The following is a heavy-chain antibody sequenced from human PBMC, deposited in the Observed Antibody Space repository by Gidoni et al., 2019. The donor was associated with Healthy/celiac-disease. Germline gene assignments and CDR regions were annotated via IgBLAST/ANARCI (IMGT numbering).Heavy chain of an antibody. CDR1: GFTFLHAS. V-gene: IGHV3-48*02. J-gene: IGHJ4*02. Sequence: EVQLVESGGGLVQPGGSLRLSCAASGFTFLHASMNCVRQAPGKGLEWVSYISSSSSTIYYADSVKGRFTISRDNAKNSLFLQINSLRDEDTAVYYCAKVTTVTDDYWGQGTLVTVSS. CDR2: ISSSSSTI. CDR3: AKVTTVTDDY. D-gene: IGHD4-17*01.